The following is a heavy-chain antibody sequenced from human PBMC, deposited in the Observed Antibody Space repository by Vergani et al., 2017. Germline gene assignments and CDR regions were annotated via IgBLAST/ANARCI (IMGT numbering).Heavy chain of an antibody. CDR1: GFTFSSYA. CDR2: ISYDGSNK. J-gene: IGHJ4*02. D-gene: IGHD6-13*01. CDR3: ARDLAPIAAAGHFYY. V-gene: IGHV3-30-3*01. Sequence: QVQLVESGGGVVQPGRSLRLSCAASGFTFSSYAMHWVRQAPGKGLEWVAVISYDGSNKYYADSVKGRFTISRDNSKNTLYLQMNSLRAEDTAGYYCARDLAPIAAAGHFYYWGQGTLVIVSA.